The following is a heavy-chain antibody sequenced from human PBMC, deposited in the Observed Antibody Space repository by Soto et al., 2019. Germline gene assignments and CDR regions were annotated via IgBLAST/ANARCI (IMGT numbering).Heavy chain of an antibody. Sequence: KPSETLSLTCTVSSASITSFYWSWIRQPPGKGLEWIGYIYHTGSTNYNPSLKSRVTISVDTSKNQFSLRLTSVTAADTAVYYCATGGYCSSGRCYSRWGQGTLVTVSS. V-gene: IGHV4-59*08. J-gene: IGHJ1*01. CDR3: ATGGYCSSGRCYSR. D-gene: IGHD2-15*01. CDR2: IYHTGST. CDR1: SASITSFY.